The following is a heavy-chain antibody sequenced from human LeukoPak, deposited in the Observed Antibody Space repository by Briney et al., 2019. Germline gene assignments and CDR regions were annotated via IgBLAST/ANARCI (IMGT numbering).Heavy chain of an antibody. J-gene: IGHJ4*02. V-gene: IGHV3-23*01. CDR2: ISSRSDYT. D-gene: IGHD3-22*01. Sequence: PGGSLRLSCAASGFTFDIYAMSWVHQAPGKGLEWVSSISSRSDYTFYVDSVKGRFTISRDNSRNTLYLQMNSLRAEDTAIYCCAKDRPNYYETNGHYYRRDGNSWGQGTLVTVSS. CDR3: AKDRPNYYETNGHYYRRDGNS. CDR1: GFTFDIYA.